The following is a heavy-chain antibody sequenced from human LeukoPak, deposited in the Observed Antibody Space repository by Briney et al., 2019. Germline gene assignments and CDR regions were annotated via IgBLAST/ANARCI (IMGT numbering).Heavy chain of an antibody. CDR1: GGSFSGYY. Sequence: TSETLSLTCAVYGGSFSGYYWSWIRQPPGKGLEWIGEINHSGSTNYNPSLKSRVTISVDTSKNQFSLKLSSVTAADTAVYYCARGVERYYFDYWGQETLVTVSS. CDR3: ARGVERYYFDY. CDR2: INHSGST. J-gene: IGHJ4*02. V-gene: IGHV4-34*01.